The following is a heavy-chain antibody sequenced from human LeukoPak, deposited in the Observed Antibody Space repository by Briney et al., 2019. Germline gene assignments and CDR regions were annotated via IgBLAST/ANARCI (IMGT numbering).Heavy chain of an antibody. J-gene: IGHJ4*02. V-gene: IGHV3-74*01. CDR1: GFTFSSNW. D-gene: IGHD1-26*01. CDR2: ISSDGITT. Sequence: GGSLRLSCAASGFTFSSNWMHWVREVPGKGLVWVSRISSDGITTSYADSVKGRFTIFRDNAKNTLYVHMNSLRAEDTAVYYCARGGTAGAMDYWGQGTLVTVSS. CDR3: ARGGTAGAMDY.